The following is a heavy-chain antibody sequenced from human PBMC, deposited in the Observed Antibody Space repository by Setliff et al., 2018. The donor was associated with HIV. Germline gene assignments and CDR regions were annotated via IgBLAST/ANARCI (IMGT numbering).Heavy chain of an antibody. CDR1: GGSISSRY. Sequence: SETLSLTCTVSGGSISSRYWSWIRQPPGKGLEWIGTIYYNGNTNYSPSLKSRVTISEDTSKKQVSLKLCSVTAADTAVYYCARGILIIGDFDAFDIWGQGTMVTVSS. CDR3: ARGILIIGDFDAFDI. CDR2: IYYNGNT. V-gene: IGHV4-59*08. D-gene: IGHD4-17*01. J-gene: IGHJ3*02.